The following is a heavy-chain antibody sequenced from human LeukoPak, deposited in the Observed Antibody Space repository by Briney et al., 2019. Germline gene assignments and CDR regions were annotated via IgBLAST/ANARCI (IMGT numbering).Heavy chain of an antibody. Sequence: ASVKVSCKASGYTFTSYYMHWVRQAPGQGLEWMGIINPSGGSTSYAQKFQGRVTITADKSTSTAYMELSSLRSEDTAVYYCARSLYYYDSSGYYFDYWGQGTLVTVSS. J-gene: IGHJ4*02. CDR1: GYTFTSYY. CDR2: INPSGGST. V-gene: IGHV1-46*01. CDR3: ARSLYYYDSSGYYFDY. D-gene: IGHD3-22*01.